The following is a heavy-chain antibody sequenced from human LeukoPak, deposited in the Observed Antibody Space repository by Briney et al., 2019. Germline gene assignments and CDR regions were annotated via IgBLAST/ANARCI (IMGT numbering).Heavy chain of an antibody. D-gene: IGHD3-16*02. V-gene: IGHV1-2*02. CDR1: GYTFTGYY. CDR3: ARDFADYVWGSYRSPPRYYFDY. CDR2: INPNSGGT. Sequence: ASVKVSCKASGYTFTGYYMHWVRQAPGQGLEWMGWINPNSGGTNYAQKFQGRVTMTRDTSISTAYMELSSLRSEDTAVYYCARDFADYVWGSYRSPPRYYFDYWGQGTLVTVSS. J-gene: IGHJ4*02.